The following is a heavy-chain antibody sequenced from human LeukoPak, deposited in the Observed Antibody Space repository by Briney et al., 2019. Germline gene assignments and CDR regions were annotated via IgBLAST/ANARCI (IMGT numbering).Heavy chain of an antibody. Sequence: SETLSLTCSVSGGSISSYYWSWIRQPAGKGLEWIGRIYTSGSTNYNPSLKSRVTMSVDTSKNQFSLKLSSVTAADTAVYYCASDRIEVDAFDIWGQGTMVTVSS. V-gene: IGHV4-4*07. CDR1: GGSISSYY. CDR3: ASDRIEVDAFDI. D-gene: IGHD2-15*01. J-gene: IGHJ3*02. CDR2: IYTSGST.